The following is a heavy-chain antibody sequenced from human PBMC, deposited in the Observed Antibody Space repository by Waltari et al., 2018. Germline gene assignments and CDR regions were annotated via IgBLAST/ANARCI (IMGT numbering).Heavy chain of an antibody. CDR3: ARGGGGDWEWFDP. CDR1: DGFISGYY. CDR2: IYYTGST. Sequence: QMQLQQSGPNLLTPSETLSLICPVSDGFISGYYWSWVRPPPGKGLDWIGYIYYTGSTNFNPSLKSRVTMSVDTSKNQFSLKLSSVTAADTAFYYCARGGGGDWEWFDPWGQGTLVTVSS. D-gene: IGHD2-21*02. J-gene: IGHJ5*02. V-gene: IGHV4-59*01.